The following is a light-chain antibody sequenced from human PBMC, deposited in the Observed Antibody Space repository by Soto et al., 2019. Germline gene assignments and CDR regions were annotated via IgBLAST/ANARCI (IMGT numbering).Light chain of an antibody. V-gene: IGKV1-9*01. Sequence: DIQFSQAPSFLSASVGDRVTITCRASQDINSYLSWYQQKPGQAPNLLIYEASILQRGVPSRFSGSNSGTDFTLTISSLQAEDFATYYCQQTRSYPSTFGGGTKV. CDR2: EAS. J-gene: IGKJ4*01. CDR1: QDINSY. CDR3: QQTRSYPST.